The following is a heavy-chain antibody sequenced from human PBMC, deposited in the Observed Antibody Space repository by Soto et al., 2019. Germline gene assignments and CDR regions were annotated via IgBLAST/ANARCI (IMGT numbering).Heavy chain of an antibody. CDR1: GFTFSSYA. V-gene: IGHV3-23*01. CDR2: ISGSGGST. J-gene: IGHJ4*02. Sequence: EVQLLESGGGLVQPGGSRRLSCAASGFTFSSYAMTWVRQAPGRGLEWVSVISGSGGSTYYADSVKGRFTISRDNSKNTLYLQMNSLRAEDTAVYYCANDHRITTAGSEIDYWGQGTLVTVSS. CDR3: ANDHRITTAGSEIDY. D-gene: IGHD6-13*01.